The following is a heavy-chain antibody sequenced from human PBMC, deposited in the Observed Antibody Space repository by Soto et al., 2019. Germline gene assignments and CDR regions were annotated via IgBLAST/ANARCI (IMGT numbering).Heavy chain of an antibody. V-gene: IGHV3-7*01. CDR2: IKQDGSEK. D-gene: IGHD2-2*01. Sequence: GGSLRLSCAASGFTFSSYWMIWVRQAPGKGLEWVANIKQDGSEKYYVDSVKGRFTISRDNAKNSLYLQMNSLRAEDTAVYYCARDQEGPAAMGYYYYYMDVWGKGTTVTLSS. J-gene: IGHJ6*03. CDR3: ARDQEGPAAMGYYYYYMDV. CDR1: GFTFSSYW.